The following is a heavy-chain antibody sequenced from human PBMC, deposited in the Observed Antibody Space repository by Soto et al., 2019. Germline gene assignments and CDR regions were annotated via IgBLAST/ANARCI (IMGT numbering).Heavy chain of an antibody. Sequence: GGSLRLSCAASGFTFSSYAMSWVRQAPGKGLEWVSAISGSGGSTYYADSVKGRFTISRDNSKNTLYLQMNSLRAEDTAVYYCAKDRGSSWPEGWDYYYGMDVWGQGTTVTVSS. V-gene: IGHV3-23*01. D-gene: IGHD6-13*01. CDR2: ISGSGGST. CDR3: AKDRGSSWPEGWDYYYGMDV. CDR1: GFTFSSYA. J-gene: IGHJ6*02.